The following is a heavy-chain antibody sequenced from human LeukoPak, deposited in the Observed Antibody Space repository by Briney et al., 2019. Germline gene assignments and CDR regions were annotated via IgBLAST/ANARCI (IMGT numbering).Heavy chain of an antibody. CDR1: GFTLSSYS. D-gene: IGHD3-10*01. CDR3: ATAPPGGYYYYMDV. J-gene: IGHJ6*03. Sequence: GVSLRLSCAASGFTLSSYSMNWVRQAPEKGLEWVSSISSSSSYIYYADSVKGRFTISRDNAKNSLYLQMNSLRAEDTAVYYCATAPPGGYYYYMDVWGKGTTVTVSS. CDR2: ISSSSSYI. V-gene: IGHV3-21*01.